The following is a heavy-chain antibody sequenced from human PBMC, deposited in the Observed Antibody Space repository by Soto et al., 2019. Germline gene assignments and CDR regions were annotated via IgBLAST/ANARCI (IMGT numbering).Heavy chain of an antibody. CDR1: GGSISSSSYY. Sequence: SETLSLTCTVSGGSISSSSYYWGWIRQPPGKGLEWIGSIYYSGSTYYNPSLKSRVTISVDTSKNQFSLKLSSVTAADTAVYYFARLFPYNSGSYYNGHDYWGQGTLVTVSS. D-gene: IGHD3-10*01. CDR2: IYYSGST. CDR3: ARLFPYNSGSYYNGHDY. J-gene: IGHJ4*02. V-gene: IGHV4-39*01.